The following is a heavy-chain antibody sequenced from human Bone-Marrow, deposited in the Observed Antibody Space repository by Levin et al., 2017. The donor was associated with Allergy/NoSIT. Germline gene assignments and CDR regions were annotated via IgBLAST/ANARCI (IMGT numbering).Heavy chain of an antibody. CDR3: ARTPIGYCSGGRGGAFDI. CDR1: GFSLSTSGMC. CDR2: IDWDDDK. Sequence: SGPTLVKPTQTLTLTCTFSGFSLSTSGMCVSWIRQPPGKALEWLALIDWDDDKYYSTSLKTRLTISKDTSKNQVVLTMTNMDPVDTATYYCARTPIGYCSGGRGGAFDIWGQGTMVTVSS. D-gene: IGHD2-15*01. V-gene: IGHV2-70*01. J-gene: IGHJ3*02.